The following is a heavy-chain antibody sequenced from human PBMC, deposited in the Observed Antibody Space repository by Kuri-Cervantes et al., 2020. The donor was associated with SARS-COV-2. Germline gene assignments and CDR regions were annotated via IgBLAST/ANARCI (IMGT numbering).Heavy chain of an antibody. CDR3: ARGPPITIFGVVTSYYFDY. V-gene: IGHV1-69*13. CDR2: IIPIFGTA. Sequence: SVKVSCKASGYTFTSYGISWVRQAPGQGLEWMGGIIPIFGTANYAQKFQGRVTITADESTSTAYMELSSLRSEDTAVYYCARGPPITIFGVVTSYYFDYWGQGTLVTVSS. J-gene: IGHJ4*02. CDR1: GYTFTSYG. D-gene: IGHD3-3*01.